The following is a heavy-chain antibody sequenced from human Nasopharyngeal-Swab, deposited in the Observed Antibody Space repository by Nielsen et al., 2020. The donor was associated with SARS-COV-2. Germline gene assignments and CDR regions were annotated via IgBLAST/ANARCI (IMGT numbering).Heavy chain of an antibody. CDR1: GYTFTSYG. J-gene: IGHJ6*02. Sequence: ASVKVSCKASGYTFTSYGISWVRQAHGQGLEWMGWISAYNGNTNYAQKLQGRVTMTTDTSTSAAYMELRSLRSDDTAVYYCARVGIAVAGHGGLYYYYGMDVWGQGTTVTVSS. CDR3: ARVGIAVAGHGGLYYYYGMDV. CDR2: ISAYNGNT. D-gene: IGHD6-19*01. V-gene: IGHV1-18*04.